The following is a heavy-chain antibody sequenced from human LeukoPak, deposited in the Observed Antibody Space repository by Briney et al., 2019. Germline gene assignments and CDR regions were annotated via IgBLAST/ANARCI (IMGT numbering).Heavy chain of an antibody. CDR1: GYTFTGYY. D-gene: IGHD6-13*01. J-gene: IGHJ5*02. CDR3: ARDRGQQLARSPFDP. CDR2: INPNSGGT. Sequence: VASVKVSCKPSGYTFTGYYMHWVRQAPGQGLEWMGWINPNSGGTNYAQKFQGRVTMTRDTSISTAYMELSRLRSDDTAVYYCARDRGQQLARSPFDPWGQGTLVTVSS. V-gene: IGHV1-2*02.